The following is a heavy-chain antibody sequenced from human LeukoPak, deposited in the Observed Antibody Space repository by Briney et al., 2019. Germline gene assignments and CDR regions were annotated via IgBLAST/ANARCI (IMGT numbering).Heavy chain of an antibody. CDR1: GFTFSHYS. J-gene: IGHJ6*02. Sequence: GGSLRLSCAGSGFTFSHYSMNWVRQAPGKGQEWVSSISSSESYIYYADSVKGRFTISRGNAKNSLYLQMNSLRAEDAAVYYCAKPYCSSTSCYPNPSYYYYGMDVWGQGTTVTVSS. V-gene: IGHV3-21*01. CDR2: ISSSESYI. CDR3: AKPYCSSTSCYPNPSYYYYGMDV. D-gene: IGHD2-2*01.